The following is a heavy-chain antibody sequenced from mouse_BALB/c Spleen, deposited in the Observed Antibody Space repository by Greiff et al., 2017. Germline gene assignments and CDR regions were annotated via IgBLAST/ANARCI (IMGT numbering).Heavy chain of an antibody. CDR2: IYPGDGDT. J-gene: IGHJ4*01. CDR3: ARGPAMDY. CDR1: GYAFSSYW. V-gene: IGHV1-80*01. Sequence: VQLKQSGAELVRPGSSVKISCKASGYAFSSYWMNWVKQRPGQGLEWIGQIYPGDGDTNYNGKFKGKATLTADKSSSTAYMQLSSLTSEDSAVYFCARGPAMDYWGQGTSVTVSS.